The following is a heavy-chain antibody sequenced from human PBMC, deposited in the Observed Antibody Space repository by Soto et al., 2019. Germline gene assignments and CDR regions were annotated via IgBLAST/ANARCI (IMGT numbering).Heavy chain of an antibody. CDR3: AATGTYYDSSGYAYAFDI. V-gene: IGHV1-69*13. Sequence: SVKVSCKASGGTPSRHAFTWVRQAPGKGLEWMGAINPIFGTTKFAQKFQGRVTITADESTSTAYMDLSSLRSDDTAVYYCAATGTYYDSSGYAYAFDIWGQGTMVTVS. CDR2: INPIFGTT. D-gene: IGHD3-22*01. J-gene: IGHJ3*02. CDR1: GGTPSRHA.